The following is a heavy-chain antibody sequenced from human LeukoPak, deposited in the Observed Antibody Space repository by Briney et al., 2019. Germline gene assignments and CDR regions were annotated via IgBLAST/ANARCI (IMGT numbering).Heavy chain of an antibody. D-gene: IGHD1-26*01. CDR1: GYTFTSYG. J-gene: IGHJ6*02. V-gene: IGHV1-18*01. Sequence: ASVKVSCKASGYTFTSYGISWVRQAPGQGLEWMGWISAYNGNSNYAQKLQGRVTMTTDTSTSTAYMELRSLRSDDTAVYYCAKEGSLSYPTYYYYGMDVWGQGTTVTVSS. CDR2: ISAYNGNS. CDR3: AKEGSLSYPTYYYYGMDV.